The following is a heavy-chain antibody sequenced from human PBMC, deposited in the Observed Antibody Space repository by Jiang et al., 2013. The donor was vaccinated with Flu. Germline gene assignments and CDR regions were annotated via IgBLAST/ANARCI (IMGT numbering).Heavy chain of an antibody. V-gene: IGHV4-59*08. CDR1: GGSISSYY. J-gene: IGHJ5*02. CDR3: ASLRDGYNYGWFDP. Sequence: LLKPSETLSLTCTVSGGSISSYYWSWIRQPPGKGPEWIGYMSHSGSTNYNPSLKSRITISVDTSKNQFSLKLSSVTAADTAVYYCASLRDGYNYGWFDPWGQGILVTVSS. CDR2: MSHSGST. D-gene: IGHD5-24*01.